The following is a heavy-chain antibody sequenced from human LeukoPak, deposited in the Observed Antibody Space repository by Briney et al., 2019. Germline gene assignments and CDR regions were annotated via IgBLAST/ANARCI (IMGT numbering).Heavy chain of an antibody. V-gene: IGHV3-23*01. CDR1: GFTFSSFA. CDR3: AKDLGAYYYDSSGYP. J-gene: IGHJ5*02. CDR2: ISGIGDST. Sequence: GGSLRLSCTASGFTFSSFAMSWVRQAPGKGLEWVSSISGIGDSTFYRGSVKGRFTISRDNSKNTLYLQMNSLRAEDTAVYYCAKDLGAYYYDSSGYPWGQGTLVTVSS. D-gene: IGHD3-22*01.